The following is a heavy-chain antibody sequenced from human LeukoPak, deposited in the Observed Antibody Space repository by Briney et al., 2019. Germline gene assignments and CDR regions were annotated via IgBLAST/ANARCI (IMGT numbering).Heavy chain of an antibody. CDR3: ARQVVVAATDKEYYYYMDV. Sequence: SQTLSLTCTVSGGSISSGSYYGSWIRQPAGKGLEWIGRIYTSGSTNYNPSLKSRVTISVDTSKNQFSLKLSSVTAADTAVYYCARQVVVAATDKEYYYYMDVWGKGTTVTISS. CDR2: IYTSGST. V-gene: IGHV4-61*02. D-gene: IGHD2-15*01. CDR1: GGSISSGSYY. J-gene: IGHJ6*03.